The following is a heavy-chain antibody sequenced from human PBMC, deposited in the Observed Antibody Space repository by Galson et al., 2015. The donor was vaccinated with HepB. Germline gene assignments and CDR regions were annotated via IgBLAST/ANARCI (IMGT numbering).Heavy chain of an antibody. CDR1: AYIFTSYG. D-gene: IGHD3-10*01. CDR2: ISANNGNT. Sequence: SVKVSCKASAYIFTSYGITWVRQAPGQGLEWMGWISANNGNTIYAQKFQGRVTMTTVTSTSTAYMDLRSLRSDDTAVYFCARDLNPTSYYGSGTPYYYGMDVWGQGTTVTVSS. V-gene: IGHV1-18*01. CDR3: ARDLNPTSYYGSGTPYYYGMDV. J-gene: IGHJ6*02.